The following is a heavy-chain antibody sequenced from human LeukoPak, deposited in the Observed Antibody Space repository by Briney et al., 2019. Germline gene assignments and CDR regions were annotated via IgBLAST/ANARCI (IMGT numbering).Heavy chain of an antibody. J-gene: IGHJ4*02. D-gene: IGHD6-19*01. CDR1: GGSISGNY. Sequence: SETLSLTCTVSGGSISGNYWTWIRQHPGKGLDYIGHVFYTGSTNYSPSLKGRLTISIDTSKSHFSMKLTSVTAADTAVYYCARAVAVAGTFKFDFWGQGTLVTVSS. CDR3: ARAVAVAGTFKFDF. V-gene: IGHV4-59*01. CDR2: VFYTGST.